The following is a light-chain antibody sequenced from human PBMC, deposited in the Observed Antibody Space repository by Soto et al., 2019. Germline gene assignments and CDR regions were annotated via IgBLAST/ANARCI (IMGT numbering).Light chain of an antibody. CDR3: SSYAGDNNLV. Sequence: QSALTQPRSVSGSPGQSVTISCTGTISDVGGYNYVSWYQHHPGKAPKLLISDVTKRPSWVPDRFSGSKSGNTASLTISDLQAEDEADYYCSSYAGDNNLVFGGETKLTVL. CDR2: DVT. V-gene: IGLV2-11*01. J-gene: IGLJ2*01. CDR1: ISDVGGYNY.